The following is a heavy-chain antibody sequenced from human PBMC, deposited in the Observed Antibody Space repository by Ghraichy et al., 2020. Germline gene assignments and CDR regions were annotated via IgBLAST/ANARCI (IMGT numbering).Heavy chain of an antibody. J-gene: IGHJ4*02. Sequence: GGSLRLSCAASGFTFSSYSMNWVRQAPGKGLEWVSYISSSSSTIYYADSVKGRFTISRDNAKNSLYLQMNSLRDEDTAVYYCARESRRDFVPGLSYWGQGTLVTVSS. CDR1: GFTFSSYS. CDR3: ARESRRDFVPGLSY. V-gene: IGHV3-48*02. D-gene: IGHD2-8*01. CDR2: ISSSSSTI.